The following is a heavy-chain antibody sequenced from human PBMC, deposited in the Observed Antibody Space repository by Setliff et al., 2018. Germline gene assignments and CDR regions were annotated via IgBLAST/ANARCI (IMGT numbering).Heavy chain of an antibody. CDR1: GFTFSSYA. V-gene: IGHV3-30*04. Sequence: GGSLRLSCAASGFTFSSYAMHWVRQAPGKGLEWVAVISYDGSNKYYADSVKGRFTISRDNSKNTLYLQMDSLRAEDTAVYYCARDGGEYWGQGTLVTVSS. D-gene: IGHD3-16*01. CDR3: ARDGGEY. CDR2: ISYDGSNK. J-gene: IGHJ4*02.